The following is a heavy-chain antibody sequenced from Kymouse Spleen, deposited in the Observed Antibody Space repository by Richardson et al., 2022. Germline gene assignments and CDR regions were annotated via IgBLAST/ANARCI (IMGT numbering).Heavy chain of an antibody. CDR3: ASRYCSSTSCISGFDP. CDR2: INHSGST. V-gene: IGHV4-34*01. D-gene: IGHD2-2*02. CDR1: GGSFSGYY. J-gene: IGHJ5*02. Sequence: QVQLQQWGAGLLKPSETLSLTCAVYGGSFSGYYWSWIRQPPGKGLEWIGEINHSGSTNYNPSLKSRVTISVDTSKNQFSLKLSSVTAADTAVYYCASRYCSSTSCISGFDPWGQGTLVTVSS.